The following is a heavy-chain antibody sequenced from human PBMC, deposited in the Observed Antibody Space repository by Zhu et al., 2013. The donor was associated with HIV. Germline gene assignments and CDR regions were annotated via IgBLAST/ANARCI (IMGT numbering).Heavy chain of an antibody. CDR1: GYTFINYG. Sequence: QVQLVQSGAEVKKPGASVKVSCKASGYTFINYGIAWVRQAPGQGLEWMGWISTYNGNTNYAQKFQGRVTMTTGTSTSTAYMELRSLRPDDTAVYYCARRLFSKIIGGWFDPWGQGSLVTVSS. V-gene: IGHV1-18*01. CDR3: ARRLFSKIIGGWFDP. D-gene: IGHD3-16*01. CDR2: ISTYNGNT. J-gene: IGHJ5*02.